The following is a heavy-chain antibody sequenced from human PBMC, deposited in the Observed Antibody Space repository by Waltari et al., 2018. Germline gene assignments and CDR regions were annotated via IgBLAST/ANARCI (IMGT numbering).Heavy chain of an antibody. Sequence: QVQLVESGGGVVQPGGSLRLSCSASGFTFSRYGMHWVRQAPGKGLEWVAFIRYDGSNKYYADSVKGRFTISRDNSKNTLYLQMNSLRAEDTAVYYCAKPYCSGGSCYDFDAFDIWGQGTMVTVSS. CDR3: AKPYCSGGSCYDFDAFDI. V-gene: IGHV3-30*02. D-gene: IGHD2-15*01. J-gene: IGHJ3*02. CDR1: GFTFSRYG. CDR2: IRYDGSNK.